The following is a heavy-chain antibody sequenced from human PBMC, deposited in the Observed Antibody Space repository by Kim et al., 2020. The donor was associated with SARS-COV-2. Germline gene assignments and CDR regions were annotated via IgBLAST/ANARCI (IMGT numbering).Heavy chain of an antibody. D-gene: IGHD3-22*01. Sequence: GRFTISRDNAKNSLYLQMNSLRAEDTAVYYCARDPHYDSSGYYYPNWFDPWGQGTLVTVSS. J-gene: IGHJ5*02. CDR3: ARDPHYDSSGYYYPNWFDP. V-gene: IGHV3-11*05.